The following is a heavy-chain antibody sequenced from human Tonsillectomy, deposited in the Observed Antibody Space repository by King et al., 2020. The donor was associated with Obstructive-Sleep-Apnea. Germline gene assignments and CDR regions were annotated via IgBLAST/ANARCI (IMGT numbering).Heavy chain of an antibody. Sequence: QLVQSGGGVVQPGRSLRLSCAASGFTFSSYAMHWVRQAPGKGLEWVAVISYDGSKKYHADSVKGRFTISRDNSKNTLSLQMNSLRVEDTGVYYCARLNYGDYVDYYYYGMDVWGQGTTVTVSS. D-gene: IGHD4-17*01. CDR1: GFTFSSYA. CDR3: ARLNYGDYVDYYYYGMDV. J-gene: IGHJ6*02. V-gene: IGHV3-30*04. CDR2: ISYDGSKK.